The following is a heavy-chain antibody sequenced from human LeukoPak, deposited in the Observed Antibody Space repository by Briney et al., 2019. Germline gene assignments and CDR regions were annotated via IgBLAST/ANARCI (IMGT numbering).Heavy chain of an antibody. J-gene: IGHJ4*02. D-gene: IGHD3-10*01. CDR3: AKDFGGHDQPSDY. V-gene: IGHV3-23*01. CDR2: ISGSGGTT. CDR1: GLTFSNYA. Sequence: QPGGSLRLTCAASGLTFSNYAMSWVRQAPGKGLEWVSTISGSGGTTYYADSMKGRFTISRDNSKNTLYLQMDSLRVEDTAVYCCAKDFGGHDQPSDYWGQGTLVTVSS.